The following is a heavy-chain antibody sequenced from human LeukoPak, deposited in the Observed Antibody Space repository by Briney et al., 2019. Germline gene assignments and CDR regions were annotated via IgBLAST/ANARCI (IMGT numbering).Heavy chain of an antibody. V-gene: IGHV3-23*01. J-gene: IGHJ3*01. CDR2: ISGGGVGRT. D-gene: IGHD3-10*01. CDR1: GFTFNSYA. CDR3: AKEDPWFADAFDL. Sequence: GGSLRLSCEASGFTFNSYAMSWVRQAPGKGLDWVSVISGGGVGRTDYADSVRGRFTISRDDSKNTMYLEMNSLTVEDTAVYFCAKEDPWFADAFDLWGQGTLVTVSS.